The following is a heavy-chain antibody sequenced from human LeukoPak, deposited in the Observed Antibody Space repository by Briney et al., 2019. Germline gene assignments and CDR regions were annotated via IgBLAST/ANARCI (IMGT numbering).Heavy chain of an antibody. Sequence: GESLKSCCQGSGYSFTSYWIGWVRQMPGKGLEWMVIIYPGDSDTRYSPSFQGQVTISADKPISTAYLQWSSLKASDTAMYYCARLKLAGTSVLDYWGQGTLVTVSS. CDR1: GYSFTSYW. CDR3: ARLKLAGTSVLDY. V-gene: IGHV5-51*01. CDR2: IYPGDSDT. J-gene: IGHJ4*02. D-gene: IGHD6-19*01.